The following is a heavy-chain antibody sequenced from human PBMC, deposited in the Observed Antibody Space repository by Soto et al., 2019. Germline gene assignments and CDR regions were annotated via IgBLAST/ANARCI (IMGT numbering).Heavy chain of an antibody. J-gene: IGHJ4*02. V-gene: IGHV5-51*01. CDR2: IYPGDSDT. Sequence: PGESLKISCKGSGYSFTSYWIGWVRQMPGKGLEWMGIIYPGDSDTRYSPSFQGQVTISADKSISTAYLQWSSLKASDTAMYYCARLPPYYYDSSGYYYDYWCQGILVTVSS. CDR1: GYSFTSYW. CDR3: ARLPPYYYDSSGYYYDY. D-gene: IGHD3-22*01.